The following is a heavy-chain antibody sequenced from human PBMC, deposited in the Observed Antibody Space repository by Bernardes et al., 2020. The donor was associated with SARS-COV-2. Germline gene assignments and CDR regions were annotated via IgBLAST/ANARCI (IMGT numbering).Heavy chain of an antibody. Sequence: GGSLRLSCAASGFSFSDSYMSWIRQAPGKGLEWVSCISTRSYFTNYADSVKGRFTISRDNAMGTVFLQMDNPRAEDTAVYYCARDQREFDSWGQGTLVTVSS. CDR3: ARDQREFDS. V-gene: IGHV3-11*05. CDR1: GFSFSDSY. J-gene: IGHJ4*02. CDR2: ISTRSYFT.